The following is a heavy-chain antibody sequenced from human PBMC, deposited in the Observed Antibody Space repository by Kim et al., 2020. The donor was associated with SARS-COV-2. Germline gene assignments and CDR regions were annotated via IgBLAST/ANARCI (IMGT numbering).Heavy chain of an antibody. CDR2: IDWDDDK. V-gene: IGHV2-70*01. J-gene: IGHJ6*02. D-gene: IGHD3-10*01. CDR3: ARKYSFGSGSYYTRQYYYYGMDV. Sequence: SGPTLVKPTQTLTLTCTFSGFSLSTSGVCVSWIRQPPGKALEWLALIDWDDDKYYSTSLKTRLTISKDTSKNQVVLTMTNMDPVDTATYYCARKYSFGSGSYYTRQYYYYGMDVWGQGTTVTVSS. CDR1: GFSLSTSGVC.